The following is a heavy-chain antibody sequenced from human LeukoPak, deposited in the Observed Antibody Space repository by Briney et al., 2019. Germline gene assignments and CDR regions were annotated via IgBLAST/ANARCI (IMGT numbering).Heavy chain of an antibody. CDR2: ITSSSSYI. J-gene: IGHJ4*02. D-gene: IGHD6-13*01. CDR1: GFTFNTYT. Sequence: GGSLRLSCAASGFTFNTYTMNWVRQAPGKGLEWVSFITSSSSYIYYADSMKGRFTISRDNAKNSLYLQMNSLRAEDTAVYYCARGEAAAPNDFDYWGQGTLVTVSS. V-gene: IGHV3-21*01. CDR3: ARGEAAAPNDFDY.